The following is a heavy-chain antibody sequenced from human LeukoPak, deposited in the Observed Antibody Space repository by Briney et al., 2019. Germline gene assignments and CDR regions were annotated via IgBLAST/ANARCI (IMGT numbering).Heavy chain of an antibody. CDR2: IYYSGST. CDR1: GGSISSYY. V-gene: IGHV4-59*01. Sequence: PSETLSLTCTVSGGSISSYYWSWIRQPPGKGLEWIAYIYYSGSTNYNPSLKSRVTISVDTSKNQFSLKLSSVTAADTAVYYCARLGYGAARHYYYYYMDVWGKGTTVTVSS. J-gene: IGHJ6*03. D-gene: IGHD6-6*01. CDR3: ARLGYGAARHYYYYYMDV.